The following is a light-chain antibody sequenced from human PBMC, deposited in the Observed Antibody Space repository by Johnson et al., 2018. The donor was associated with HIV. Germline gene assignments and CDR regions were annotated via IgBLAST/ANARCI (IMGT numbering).Light chain of an antibody. CDR2: ENN. J-gene: IGLJ1*01. V-gene: IGLV1-51*02. CDR1: SSNIGNNY. CDR3: GTWDSSLSADV. Sequence: QSVLSQPPSVSAAPGQKVTISCSGSSSNIGNNYVSWYQQLPGTAPKLLIYENNKRPSGIPDRFSGSKSGTSATLGITGLQTGDEAGYSCGTWDSSLSADVFGTGTKVTVL.